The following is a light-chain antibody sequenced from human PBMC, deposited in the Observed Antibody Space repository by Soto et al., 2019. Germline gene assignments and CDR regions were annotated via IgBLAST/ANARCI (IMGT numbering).Light chain of an antibody. CDR1: QSVSSNY. CDR3: QQYGSSPLLT. CDR2: AAS. J-gene: IGKJ4*01. Sequence: IVLTQSPRTLSLSPGERATLSCRASQSVSSNYLAWYQQKAGQAPRLLIYAASSRATGIPDRFSGGGSGTDFTLTISRLEPEDFAVYYCQQYGSSPLLTFGGGTEVEIK. V-gene: IGKV3-20*01.